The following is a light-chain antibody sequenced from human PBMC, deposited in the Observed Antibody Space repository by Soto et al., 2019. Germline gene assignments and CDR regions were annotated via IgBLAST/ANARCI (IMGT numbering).Light chain of an antibody. CDR3: QQYQSYAT. Sequence: DIQMTQSPSTLSASVGDRVTITCRASQSISTWLTWYQQKPGKAPKLLIYKASTLESGVPSRFSGSGSGTEFTLTMRSLQPDDFATYYCQQYQSYATFGQGTKLEIK. CDR2: KAS. V-gene: IGKV1-5*03. CDR1: QSISTW. J-gene: IGKJ2*01.